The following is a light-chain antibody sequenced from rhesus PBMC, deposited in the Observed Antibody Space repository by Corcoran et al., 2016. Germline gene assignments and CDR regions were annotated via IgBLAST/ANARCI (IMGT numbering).Light chain of an antibody. Sequence: EIVMTQSPATLSLSPGETATISCRTSQSVSSYVAWYQQKPGQAPRLLSYAASSRATGIPDRFRGSGSGTDFTLTISSLEPEDFAVYYCQETSNLWTFGQGTKVDIK. CDR1: QSVSSY. J-gene: IGKJ1*01. V-gene: IGKV3-31*02. CDR2: AAS. CDR3: QETSNLWT.